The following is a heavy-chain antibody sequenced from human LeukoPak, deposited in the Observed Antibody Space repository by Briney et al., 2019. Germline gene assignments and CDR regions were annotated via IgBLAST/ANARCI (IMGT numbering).Heavy chain of an antibody. CDR3: ARLATVTTVGWYFDL. CDR1: GFTFSDYY. CDR2: ISSSGSTI. D-gene: IGHD4-11*01. J-gene: IGHJ2*01. Sequence: PGGSLRLSCAAPGFTFSDYYMSWIRQAPGKGLEWVSYISSSGSTIYYADSVKGRFTISRDNAKNSLYLQMNSLRAEDTAVYYCARLATVTTVGWYFDLWGRGTLVTVSS. V-gene: IGHV3-11*01.